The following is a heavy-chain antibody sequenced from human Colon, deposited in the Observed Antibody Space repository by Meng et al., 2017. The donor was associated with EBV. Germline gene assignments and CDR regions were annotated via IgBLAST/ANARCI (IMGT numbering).Heavy chain of an antibody. Sequence: QGQLQPWGAGLVKPSETLSLTCAVNGGSLCGAYWNWIRQPPGKGLEWIGESIHGASPSSNPSLKSRVTISIDTSKNQLSLMLSSVTAADTAVYYCARRPTGIDYWGQGTLVTVSS. CDR2: SIHGASP. CDR3: ARRPTGIDY. CDR1: GGSLCGAY. V-gene: IGHV4-34*12. D-gene: IGHD2-8*02. J-gene: IGHJ4*02.